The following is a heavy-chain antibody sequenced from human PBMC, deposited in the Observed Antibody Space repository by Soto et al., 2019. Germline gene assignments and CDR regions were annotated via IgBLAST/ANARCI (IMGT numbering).Heavy chain of an antibody. V-gene: IGHV3-30*18. CDR3: AKATHRRYYYGMDV. D-gene: IGHD3-10*01. CDR2: ISYDGSNK. Sequence: LRLSCAASGFTFSSYGMHWVRQAPGKGLEWVAVISYDGSNKYYADSVKGRFTISRDNSKNTLYLQMNSLRAEDTAVYYCAKATHRRYYYGMDVWGQGTTVTVSS. CDR1: GFTFSSYG. J-gene: IGHJ6*02.